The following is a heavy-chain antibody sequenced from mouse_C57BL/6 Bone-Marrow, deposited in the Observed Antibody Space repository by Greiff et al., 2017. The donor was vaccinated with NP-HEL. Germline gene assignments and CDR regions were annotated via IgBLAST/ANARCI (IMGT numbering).Heavy chain of an antibody. CDR2: INPYNGGT. D-gene: IGHD3-2*02. CDR1: GYTFTDYY. V-gene: IGHV1-19*01. J-gene: IGHJ3*01. Sequence: VHVKQSGPVLVKPGASVKMSCKASGYTFTDYYMNWVKQSHGKSLEWIGVINPYNGGTSYNQKFKGKATLTVDKSSSTAYMELNSLTSEDSAVYYCALDSSGPFAYWGQGTLVTVSA. CDR3: ALDSSGPFAY.